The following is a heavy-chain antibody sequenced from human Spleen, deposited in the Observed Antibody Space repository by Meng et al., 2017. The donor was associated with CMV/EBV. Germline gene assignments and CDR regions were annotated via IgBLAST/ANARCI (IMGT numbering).Heavy chain of an antibody. D-gene: IGHD3-10*01. Sequence: GSLRLSCTVSGGSISSYYWSWIRQPPGKGLEWIGYIYYSGSTNYNPSLKSRVTISVDTSENQFSLTLTSVTAADTAVYYCARVPRVDQLGSKGKYYGMDVWGQGTTVTVSS. V-gene: IGHV4-59*01. CDR1: GGSISSYY. J-gene: IGHJ6*02. CDR2: IYYSGST. CDR3: ARVPRVDQLGSKGKYYGMDV.